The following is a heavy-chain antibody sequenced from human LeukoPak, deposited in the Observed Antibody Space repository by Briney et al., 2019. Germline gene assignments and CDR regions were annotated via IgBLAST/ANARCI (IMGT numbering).Heavy chain of an antibody. D-gene: IGHD3-22*01. CDR2: IKQDGSEK. Sequence: GGSLRLSCAASGFTFSSYWMSWVRQAPGKRLEWVAHIKQDGSEKYYVDSVKGRFTISRDNAKNSLYLQMNSLRAEDTAVYYCARGPSHYYDSSGYYYVTAFDIWGQGTMVTVSS. J-gene: IGHJ3*02. CDR3: ARGPSHYYDSSGYYYVTAFDI. CDR1: GFTFSSYW. V-gene: IGHV3-7*04.